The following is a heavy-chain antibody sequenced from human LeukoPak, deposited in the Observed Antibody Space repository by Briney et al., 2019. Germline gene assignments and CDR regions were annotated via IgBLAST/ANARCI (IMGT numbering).Heavy chain of an antibody. CDR2: ISYDGSNK. Sequence: PGGSLRLSCTVSGFTFSTHGMHWVRQAPGKGLEWVAVISYDGSNKYYADSVMGRFTISRDNSKNTLYLQMNSLRAEDTAVYYCARVLVGATYAFDIWGQGTMVTVSS. V-gene: IGHV3-30*03. J-gene: IGHJ3*02. CDR1: GFTFSTHG. CDR3: ARVLVGATYAFDI. D-gene: IGHD1-26*01.